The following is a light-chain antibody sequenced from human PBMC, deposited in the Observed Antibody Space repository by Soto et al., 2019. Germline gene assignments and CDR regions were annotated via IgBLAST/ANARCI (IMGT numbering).Light chain of an antibody. CDR1: QGIRND. CDR3: LQDFNYPLT. V-gene: IGKV1-6*01. CDR2: AAS. Sequence: AIQVAQSPSSLSASVGDRVTITCRASQGIRNDLGWFQQKPGKAPKLLIYAASNLQSGVPSRFNGSGSGTDFTLTISSLQPEDFATYYCLQDFNYPLTFGGGTKVDI. J-gene: IGKJ4*01.